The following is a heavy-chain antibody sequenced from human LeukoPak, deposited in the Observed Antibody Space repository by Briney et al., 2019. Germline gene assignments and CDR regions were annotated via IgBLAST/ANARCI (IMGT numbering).Heavy chain of an antibody. D-gene: IGHD2-2*01. CDR3: ARYQLLFRRRWFDP. CDR1: YSSFSSDYF. J-gene: IGHJ5*02. Sequence: SETLSLTCSVSYSSFSSDYFWGWIRQPPGKGLEWIGSISHSGSTYYNPSLKSRVTISVDTSKNQFSLKLSSVTAADTAVYYCARYQLLFRRRWFDPWGQGTLVTVSS. V-gene: IGHV4-38-2*01. CDR2: ISHSGST.